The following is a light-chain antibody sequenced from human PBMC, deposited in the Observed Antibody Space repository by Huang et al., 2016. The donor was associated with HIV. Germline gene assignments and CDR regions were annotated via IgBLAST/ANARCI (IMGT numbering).Light chain of an antibody. J-gene: IGKJ4*01. CDR3: QQTYSSPLT. Sequence: DIQMTQSPSFVSASVGDRAIITCRASQTITTYLNWYQQHPGKAPKVLIYGASRVASGVPSRFTGRASGSDFTLTIKDLQPEDFATYYCQQTYSSPLTFGGGTRIEIK. CDR2: GAS. V-gene: IGKV1-39*01. CDR1: QTITTY.